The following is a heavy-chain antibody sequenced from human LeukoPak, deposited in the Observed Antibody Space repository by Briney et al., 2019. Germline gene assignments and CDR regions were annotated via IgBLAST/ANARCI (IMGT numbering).Heavy chain of an antibody. D-gene: IGHD3-10*01. CDR2: INQDGSEK. CDR1: GFTFSSYW. J-gene: IGHJ3*02. CDR3: ARLSGSYYNVDAFDI. V-gene: IGHV3-7*03. Sequence: GGSLRLSCAASGFTFSSYWMSWVRQAPGKGLEWVANINQDGSEKYYVDSVKGRFTISRDNAKNSLYLQMNSLRAEDTAVYYCARLSGSYYNVDAFDIWGQGTMVTVSS.